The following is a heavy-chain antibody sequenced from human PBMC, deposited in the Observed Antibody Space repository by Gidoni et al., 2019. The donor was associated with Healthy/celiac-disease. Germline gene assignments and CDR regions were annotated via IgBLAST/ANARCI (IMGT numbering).Heavy chain of an antibody. D-gene: IGHD1-20*01. CDR3: ARVTVGAFDI. Sequence: QVQLVESGGGVVQPGRSLRLSCAASGFTFSNYDMHWVRQAPGKGLEWVAVIWYDGSNKYYADSGKGRFTISRDNSKNTLYLQMNILRAEDTAVYYCARVTVGAFDIWGQGTMVTVSS. CDR1: GFTFSNYD. J-gene: IGHJ3*02. CDR2: IWYDGSNK. V-gene: IGHV3-33*01.